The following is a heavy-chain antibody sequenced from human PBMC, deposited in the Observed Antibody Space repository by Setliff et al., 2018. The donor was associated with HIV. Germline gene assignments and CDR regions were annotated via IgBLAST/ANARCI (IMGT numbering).Heavy chain of an antibody. Sequence: SETLSLTCTVSGGSISRYYWSWIRQSPGKGLEFIGYMHSSGSTNYNLSLETRVTLSVDTSKHQFSLKLSSVTAADTAVYYCARVQMAYAAFDVWGQGTMVTVSS. V-gene: IGHV4-4*09. CDR2: MHSSGST. D-gene: IGHD4-17*01. CDR1: GGSISRYY. CDR3: ARVQMAYAAFDV. J-gene: IGHJ3*01.